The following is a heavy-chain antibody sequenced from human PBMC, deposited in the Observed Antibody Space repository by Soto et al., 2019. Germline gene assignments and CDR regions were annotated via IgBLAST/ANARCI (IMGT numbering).Heavy chain of an antibody. CDR2: IIPILGIA. J-gene: IGHJ4*02. CDR1: GGTFSSYT. CDR3: ARAPYSSGWRPDY. Sequence: QVQLVQSGAEVKKPGSSVTVSCKASGGTFSSYTISWVRQAPGQGLEWMGRIIPILGIANYAQKFQGRVTITADKSTSTAYMELSSLRSEDTAVYYCARAPYSSGWRPDYWGQGTLVTVSS. V-gene: IGHV1-69*02. D-gene: IGHD6-19*01.